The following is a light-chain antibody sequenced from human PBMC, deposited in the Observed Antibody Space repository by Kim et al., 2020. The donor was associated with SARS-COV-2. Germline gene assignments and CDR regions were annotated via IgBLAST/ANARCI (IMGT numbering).Light chain of an antibody. Sequence: EIVLTQSPGTLSLSPGERATLSCRASQSVSNNYLAWYQQRPGQAPRLLIYGASSRATGIPDRFSGSGSGTDFTLTISRLEPEDFAVYYCQQYGSSPYTFGQWTNLEI. CDR1: QSVSNNY. V-gene: IGKV3-20*01. J-gene: IGKJ2*01. CDR3: QQYGSSPYT. CDR2: GAS.